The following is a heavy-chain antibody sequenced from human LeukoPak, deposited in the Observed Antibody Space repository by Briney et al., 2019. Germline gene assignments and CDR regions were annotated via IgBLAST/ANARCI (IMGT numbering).Heavy chain of an antibody. J-gene: IGHJ3*02. CDR3: ARPGVTGADAFDI. V-gene: IGHV4-59*01. Sequence: SETLSLTCTVSGGSISSYYWSWIRQHPGKGLEWIGYIYYSGSTNYNPSLKSRVTVSVDTSKNQFSLKLSSVTAADTAVYYCARPGVTGADAFDIWGQGTMVTVFS. D-gene: IGHD2-21*02. CDR1: GGSISSYY. CDR2: IYYSGST.